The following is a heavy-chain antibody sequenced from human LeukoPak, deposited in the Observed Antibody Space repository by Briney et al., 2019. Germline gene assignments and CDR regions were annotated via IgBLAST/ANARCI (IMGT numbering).Heavy chain of an antibody. Sequence: GGSLRLSCAASGFTFSDTWMHWVRHAPGEGLVWVSRIRSDGSDTRYAESVKGRFTISRDNSKNTLYLQMNSLRAEDTAVYYCARRAGGYSHPYDYWGQGILVTVSS. CDR3: ARRAGGYSHPYDY. CDR2: IRSDGSDT. J-gene: IGHJ4*02. V-gene: IGHV3-74*01. D-gene: IGHD4-23*01. CDR1: GFTFSDTW.